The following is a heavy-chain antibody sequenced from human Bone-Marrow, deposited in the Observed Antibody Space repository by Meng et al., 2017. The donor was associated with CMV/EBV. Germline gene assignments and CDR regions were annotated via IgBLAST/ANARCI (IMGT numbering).Heavy chain of an antibody. CDR1: GFTFSNAW. CDR3: ARCDPPTSSWYEDYYYYYGMDV. Sequence: GGSLRLSCAASGFTFSNAWMSWVRQAPGKGLEWVGRIKSKNDGGTTDYAAPVKGRFTISRDDSKNSLYLQMNSLRAEDTAVYYCARCDPPTSSWYEDYYYYYGMDVWGQGTTVTVSS. D-gene: IGHD6-13*01. J-gene: IGHJ6*02. CDR2: IKSKNDGGTT. V-gene: IGHV3-15*01.